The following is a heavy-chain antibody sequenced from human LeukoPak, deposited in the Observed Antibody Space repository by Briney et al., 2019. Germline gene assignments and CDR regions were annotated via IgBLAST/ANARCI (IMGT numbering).Heavy chain of an antibody. Sequence: PSETLSLTCTVSGGSMNSYYWNWIRQPAGKGLEWIGRIYSGGSTNHNPSLKGRVTMSVDTSKSQFSLKLSSVTAADTAVYYCARDQLDAVARFRFSLSNVASLDYWGQGTLVTVSS. V-gene: IGHV4-4*07. D-gene: IGHD1-1*01. CDR2: IYSGGST. CDR1: GGSMNSYY. J-gene: IGHJ4*02. CDR3: ARDQLDAVARFRFSLSNVASLDY.